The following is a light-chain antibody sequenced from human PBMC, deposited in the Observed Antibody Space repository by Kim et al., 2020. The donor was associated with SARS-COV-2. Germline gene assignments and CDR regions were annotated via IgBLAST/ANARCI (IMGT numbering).Light chain of an antibody. J-gene: IGKJ3*01. Sequence: DIQMTQSPSSLSASVGDRVTITCRTSQSISSHLNWYHQKPGRAHKLLIYAASTLQGGVPSRFSGSGSETDFTLTISSLQPEDFGTYFCQQSYITPFTFGPGTKVDIK. CDR3: QQSYITPFT. CDR1: QSISSH. V-gene: IGKV1-39*01. CDR2: AAS.